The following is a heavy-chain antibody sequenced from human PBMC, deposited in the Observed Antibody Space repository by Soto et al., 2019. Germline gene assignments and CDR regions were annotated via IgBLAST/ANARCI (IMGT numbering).Heavy chain of an antibody. J-gene: IGHJ5*02. V-gene: IGHV1-46*01. Sequence: VQLVQSGAEVREPGASVMLSCKTSGYAFTMFYMSWVRQAPGQGLEWMGTINADGGRTTYAQNFQGRLTMTSDTSTRTIYMELSSMKSDDTAVYYCARGMAAADKWEGRFWFDTWGQGALVTVSS. CDR1: GYAFTMFY. CDR2: INADGGRT. D-gene: IGHD6-25*01. CDR3: ARGMAAADKWEGRFWFDT.